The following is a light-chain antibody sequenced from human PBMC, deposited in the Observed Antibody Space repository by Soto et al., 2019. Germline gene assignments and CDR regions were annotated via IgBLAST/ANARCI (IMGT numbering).Light chain of an antibody. CDR3: SSYTVSSTLVV. V-gene: IGLV2-14*01. CDR2: EVN. Sequence: QSALTQPASVSGSPGQSITISCTGTSSDVGGYNFVSWYQQHPGKAPRLMIVEVNNRPSGVSDRFSGSKSGNTASLTISGLQAEDESDYYCSSYTVSSTLVVFGGGTKLTVL. CDR1: SSDVGGYNF. J-gene: IGLJ3*02.